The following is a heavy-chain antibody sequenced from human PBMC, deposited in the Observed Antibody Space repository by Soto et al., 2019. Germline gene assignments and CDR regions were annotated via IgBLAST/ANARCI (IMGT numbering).Heavy chain of an antibody. CDR3: AREGNLGRWLQPLDF. J-gene: IGHJ4*02. D-gene: IGHD5-12*01. Sequence: SETLSLTCTVSGDSISAYSWISVRQPPGKGLEWIGNIHYNGNTKYNPSLKSRVTMSVDTSKNQFSLKLISVTAADTAKYFCAREGNLGRWLQPLDFWGQGTLVTVSS. V-gene: IGHV4-59*01. CDR2: IHYNGNT. CDR1: GDSISAYS.